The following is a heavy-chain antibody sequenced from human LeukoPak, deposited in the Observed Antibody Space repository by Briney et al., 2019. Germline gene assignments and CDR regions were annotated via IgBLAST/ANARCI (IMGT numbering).Heavy chain of an antibody. Sequence: GRSLTLSCAASGLNFNSYSIHWVRQAPGKGLEWVAVISYDGSNGNYADSVKGRFTISRDNSKSTVYLQMNRLRAEDTAVFYCARDVRGYFDYWGQGNLVIVSS. CDR1: GLNFNSYS. CDR3: ARDVRGYFDY. V-gene: IGHV3-30*04. CDR2: ISYDGSNG. J-gene: IGHJ4*02. D-gene: IGHD3-10*02.